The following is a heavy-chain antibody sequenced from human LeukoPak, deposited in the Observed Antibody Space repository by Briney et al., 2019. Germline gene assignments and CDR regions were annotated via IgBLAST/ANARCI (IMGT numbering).Heavy chain of an antibody. CDR2: IYYSGST. V-gene: IGHV4-31*03. CDR1: GGSISSGGYY. Sequence: SETLSLTCTVSGGSISSGGYYWSWIRQHPGKGLEWIGYIYYSGSTYYNPSLKSRVTISVDTSKNQFSLKLSSATAADTAVYYCARISYSSSWYFDYWGQGTLVTVSS. CDR3: ARISYSSSWYFDY. J-gene: IGHJ4*02. D-gene: IGHD6-13*01.